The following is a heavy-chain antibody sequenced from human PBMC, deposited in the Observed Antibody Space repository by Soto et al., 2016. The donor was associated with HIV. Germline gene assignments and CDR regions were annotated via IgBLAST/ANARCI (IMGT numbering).Heavy chain of an antibody. D-gene: IGHD3-22*01. V-gene: IGHV3-23*01. J-gene: IGHJ3*02. Sequence: EVQLLESGGGLVQPGGSLRLSCAASGFTFSSYAMSWVRQAPGKGLEWVSAISGSGGSTYYADSVKGRFTISRDNSKNTLYLQMNSLRAEDTAVYYCAKDQDMNYYDSSGYGGAAFDIWGQGTMVTVSS. CDR3: AKDQDMNYYDSSGYGGAAFDI. CDR1: GFTFSSYA. CDR2: ISGSGGST.